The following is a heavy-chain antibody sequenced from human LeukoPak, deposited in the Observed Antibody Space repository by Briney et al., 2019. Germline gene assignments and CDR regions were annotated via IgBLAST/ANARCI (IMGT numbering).Heavy chain of an antibody. Sequence: GESLKISCKGSGYSFTSYWIVWVRQMPGKGLEWMGIIYPGDSDTRYSPSFQGQVTISADKSISTAYLQWSSLKASDTAMYYCARDRGYSSGWYGAFDIWGQGTMVTVSS. CDR3: ARDRGYSSGWYGAFDI. V-gene: IGHV5-51*01. CDR2: IYPGDSDT. J-gene: IGHJ3*02. D-gene: IGHD6-19*01. CDR1: GYSFTSYW.